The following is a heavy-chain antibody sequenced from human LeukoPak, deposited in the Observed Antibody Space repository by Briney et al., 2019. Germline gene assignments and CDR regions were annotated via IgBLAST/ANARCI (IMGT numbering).Heavy chain of an antibody. J-gene: IGHJ3*02. CDR1: GFTFSSYA. D-gene: IGHD4-17*01. Sequence: GGSLRLSCAASGFTFSSYAMSWVRQAPGKGLEWVSVIYSGGSTYYADSVKGRFTISRHNSKNTLYLQMNSLRAEDTAVYYCARGDYGDYDAFDIWGQGTMVTVSS. V-gene: IGHV3-53*04. CDR2: IYSGGST. CDR3: ARGDYGDYDAFDI.